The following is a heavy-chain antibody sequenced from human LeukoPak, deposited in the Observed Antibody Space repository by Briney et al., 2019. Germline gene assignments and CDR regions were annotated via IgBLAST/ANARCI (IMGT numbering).Heavy chain of an antibody. CDR1: GFTIINNW. CDR3: ARDRLGPSFSVSHFDL. V-gene: IGHV3-74*03. CDR2: IKNDETTA. D-gene: IGHD3-3*02. Sequence: GGSLRLSCAVSGFTIINNWMYWVRQAPGRGLLWVARIKNDETTAVYTDSVKGRFTISRDNAKNILYLQMNNLRAEDTALYYCARDRLGPSFSVSHFDLWGQGTLVTVSS. J-gene: IGHJ4*02.